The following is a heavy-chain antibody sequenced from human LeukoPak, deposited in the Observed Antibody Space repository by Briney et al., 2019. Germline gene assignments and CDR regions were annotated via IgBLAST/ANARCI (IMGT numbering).Heavy chain of an antibody. D-gene: IGHD1-20*01. Sequence: GGYLRLSCAASGFTFNSYAMSWDRQAPGQGLEWVSAISDRGRSTYYADSVKGRFTISRDNSKNTLYLQMNSLRAEDAAVYYCAKVRDPWDNYYFDYWGQGTLVTVSS. CDR2: ISDRGRST. CDR1: GFTFNSYA. V-gene: IGHV3-23*01. CDR3: AKVRDPWDNYYFDY. J-gene: IGHJ4*02.